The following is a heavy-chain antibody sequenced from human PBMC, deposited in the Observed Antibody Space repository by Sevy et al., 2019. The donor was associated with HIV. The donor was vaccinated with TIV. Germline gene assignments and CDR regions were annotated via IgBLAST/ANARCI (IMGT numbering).Heavy chain of an antibody. J-gene: IGHJ6*03. CDR1: GGTFSSYA. CDR3: ARGEVDTAMVGYYMDV. D-gene: IGHD5-18*01. V-gene: IGHV1-69*06. Sequence: ASVKVSCKASGGTFSSYAISWVRQAPGQGLEWTGGIIPIFGTANYAQKFQGRVTITADKSTSTAYMELSSLRSEDTAVYYCARGEVDTAMVGYYMDVWGKGTTVTVSS. CDR2: IIPIFGTA.